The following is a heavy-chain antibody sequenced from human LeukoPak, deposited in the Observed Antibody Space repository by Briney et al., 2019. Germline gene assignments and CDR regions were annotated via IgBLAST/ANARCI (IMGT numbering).Heavy chain of an antibody. V-gene: IGHV3-23*01. CDR1: GFTFTTYA. D-gene: IGHD3-10*01. CDR3: AKGDHYYGSGTYYTFDY. Sequence: PGGSLRLSCAGSGFTFTTYAMSWVRQAPGKGLEWVSAISGNGGRTYYADSVKGRFTISRDNSKNTLYLQMNSLRAEDTAVYYCAKGDHYYGSGTYYTFDYWGQGTLVTVSS. CDR2: ISGNGGRT. J-gene: IGHJ4*02.